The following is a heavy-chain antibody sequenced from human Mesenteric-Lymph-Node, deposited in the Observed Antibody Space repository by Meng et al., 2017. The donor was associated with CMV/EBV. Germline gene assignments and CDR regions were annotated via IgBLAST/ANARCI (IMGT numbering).Heavy chain of an antibody. CDR3: SRDLSSVVVPGALTYYYYGMDV. D-gene: IGHD2-2*01. V-gene: IGHV3-30-3*01. J-gene: IGHJ6*02. CDR2: ISSNGDHK. Sequence: GGSLRLSCAGFGFTFGTYAMHWVRQAPGKGLEWVAVISSNGDHKFYADSVKGRFTISRDNSKNTLYLQMNSLSGEDTAVYYCSRDLSSVVVPGALTYYYYGMDVWGQGTTVTVSS. CDR1: GFTFGTYA.